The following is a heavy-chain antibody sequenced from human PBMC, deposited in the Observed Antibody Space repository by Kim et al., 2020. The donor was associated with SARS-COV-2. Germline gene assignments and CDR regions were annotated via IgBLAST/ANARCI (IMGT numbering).Heavy chain of an antibody. J-gene: IGHJ4*02. Sequence: SETLSLTCTVSGDSISSRSYYWAWFRQPLGKGLEWIATIYYTGATYYNPSLQSRVTISVDTSKNQFSLNLRSVTATYTAVYYCARRGGIVNNYNYWGQGTLVTVSS. CDR3: ARRGGIVNNYNY. D-gene: IGHD1-1*01. CDR2: IYYTGAT. CDR1: GDSISSRSYY. V-gene: IGHV4-39*01.